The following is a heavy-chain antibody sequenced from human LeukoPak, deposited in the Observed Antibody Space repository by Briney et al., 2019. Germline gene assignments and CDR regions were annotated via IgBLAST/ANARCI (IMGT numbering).Heavy chain of an antibody. V-gene: IGHV4-34*01. CDR2: INHSGST. CDR1: GGSFSGYY. J-gene: IGHJ3*02. CDR3: ARGPKQWLVFFPNDAFDI. Sequence: SETLSLTCAVYGGSFSGYYRSWIRQPPGKGLEWIGEINHSGSTNYNPSLKSRVTISVDTSKNQFSLKLSSVTAADTAVYYCARGPKQWLVFFPNDAFDIWGQGTMVTVSS. D-gene: IGHD6-19*01.